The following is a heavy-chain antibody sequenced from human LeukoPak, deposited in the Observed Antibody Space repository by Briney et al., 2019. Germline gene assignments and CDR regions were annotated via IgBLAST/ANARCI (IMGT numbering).Heavy chain of an antibody. J-gene: IGHJ4*02. CDR1: GFSFSAYA. CDR2: VIGSGVDT. D-gene: IGHD2-15*01. V-gene: IGHV3-23*01. CDR3: AKGAAPRCRGALCYPFDC. Sequence: GGSLRLSCTASGFSFSAYAMNWVRQAPGKGLEWVASVIGSGVDTYHAVSVKGRFTVSRDNSKNTLYLQMTSLRAEDTAVYYCAKGAAPRCRGALCYPFDCWGQGTLVTVSS.